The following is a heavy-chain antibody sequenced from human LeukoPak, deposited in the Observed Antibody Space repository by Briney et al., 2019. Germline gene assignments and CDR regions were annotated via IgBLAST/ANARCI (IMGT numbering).Heavy chain of an antibody. V-gene: IGHV3-23*01. J-gene: IGHJ2*01. D-gene: IGHD3-22*01. Sequence: PGGSLRLSCAASGVTFRRDAMSGGRRAPGEGVGWGANISDSGSSTFYADSVKRHFTLSSHNSKNSLYLQINSLPAEDTAVYYCANVSRYDSRGPQPLDDLWGRGTLVTVSS. CDR2: ISDSGSST. CDR3: ANVSRYDSRGPQPLDDL. CDR1: GVTFRRDA.